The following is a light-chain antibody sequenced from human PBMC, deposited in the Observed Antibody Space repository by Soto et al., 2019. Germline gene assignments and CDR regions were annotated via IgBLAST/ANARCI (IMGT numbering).Light chain of an antibody. CDR3: QQRSNWPRGS. CDR2: DAS. V-gene: IGKV3-11*01. J-gene: IGKJ2*01. CDR1: QSVSSY. Sequence: EIVLTQSPATLSLSPGERATLSCRASQSVSSYLAWYQQKPGQAPRRLIYDASNRATGIPARFSGSGSGTDFTLSISSLAPDDFAVYYWQQRSNWPRGSFGQGTMLEIK.